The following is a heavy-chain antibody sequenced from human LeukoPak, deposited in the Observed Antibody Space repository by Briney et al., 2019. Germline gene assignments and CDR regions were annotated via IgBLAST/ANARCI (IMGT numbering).Heavy chain of an antibody. CDR3: EKEGRDGNNVKYYFDF. V-gene: IGHV3-30*18. CDR1: GFTFSNYG. CDR2: LSYDGSNK. J-gene: IGHJ4*02. Sequence: GGSLRLSCEASGFTFSNYGIHWVRQAPGKGLEWVAVLSYDGSNKYYADSVTGRFTISRDNSKSTLYLQMNSLRAEDTALYYCEKEGRDGNNVKYYFDFWGQGTLVTVSS. D-gene: IGHD5-24*01.